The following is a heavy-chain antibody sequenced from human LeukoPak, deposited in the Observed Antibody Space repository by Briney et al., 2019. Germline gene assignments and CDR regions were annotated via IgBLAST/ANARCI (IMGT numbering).Heavy chain of an antibody. CDR3: ARDGYHYDSSGYYFKD. Sequence: GGSLRLSCAASGFTFSDYAMSWVRQAPGKGLEWVSAIIGSGDSTYYADSVKGRFTISRDKSKNTLYLQMNSLRAEDTAVYYCARDGYHYDSSGYYFKDWGEGTLVTVSS. J-gene: IGHJ1*01. CDR2: IIGSGDST. V-gene: IGHV3-23*01. D-gene: IGHD3-22*01. CDR1: GFTFSDYA.